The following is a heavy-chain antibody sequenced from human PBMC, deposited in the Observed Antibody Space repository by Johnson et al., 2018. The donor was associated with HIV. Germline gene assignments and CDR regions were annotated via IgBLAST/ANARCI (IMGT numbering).Heavy chain of an antibody. Sequence: QVQLVESGGGVVQPGGSLRLSCAASGFTFSSYWMSWVRQAPGKGLEWVANIKHDGSNKYYADSVKGRFTISRDNSKNTLYLQMKSLRAEDTAVYYCAKESKWESRTPHDFDIWGQGTMVTVS. CDR1: GFTFSSYW. V-gene: IGHV3-30*02. CDR3: AKESKWESRTPHDFDI. J-gene: IGHJ3*02. CDR2: IKHDGSNK. D-gene: IGHD1-26*01.